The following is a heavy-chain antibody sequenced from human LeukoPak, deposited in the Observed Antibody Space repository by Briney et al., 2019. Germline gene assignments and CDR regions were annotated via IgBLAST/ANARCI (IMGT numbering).Heavy chain of an antibody. CDR2: ISSSSSYI. D-gene: IGHD3-22*01. CDR3: ASTPPYYYDSSGFLY. Sequence: GGSLRLSCAASGFTFSSYSMNWVRQAPGKGLECVSSISSSSSYIYYADSVKGRFTISRDNAKNSLYLQMNSLRAEDTAVYYCASTPPYYYDSSGFLYWGQGTLVTVS. CDR1: GFTFSSYS. J-gene: IGHJ4*02. V-gene: IGHV3-21*01.